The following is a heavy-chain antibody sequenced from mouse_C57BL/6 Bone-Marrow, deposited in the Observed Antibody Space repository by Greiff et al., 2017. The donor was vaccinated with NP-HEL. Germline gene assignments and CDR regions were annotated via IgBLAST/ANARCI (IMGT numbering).Heavy chain of an antibody. CDR1: GYSFTSGYF. V-gene: IGHV3-6*01. CDR2: ISYDGSN. D-gene: IGHD1-1*01. J-gene: IGHJ1*03. CDR3: ARARCYYNGSKDHWYFDV. Sequence: ESGPGLVKPSQSLSLTCSVTGYSFTSGYFWNWIRQFPGNKLEWMGYISYDGSNNYNPSLKNRISITRDTSKNQFFLKLNSVTTEDTATYYCARARCYYNGSKDHWYFDVWGTGTTVTVSS.